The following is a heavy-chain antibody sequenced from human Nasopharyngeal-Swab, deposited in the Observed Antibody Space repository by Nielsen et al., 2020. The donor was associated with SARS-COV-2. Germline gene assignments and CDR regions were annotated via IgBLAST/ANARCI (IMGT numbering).Heavy chain of an antibody. CDR3: ARDGWNYDFWSGRPFDL. CDR2: ILYDGSNT. D-gene: IGHD3-3*01. J-gene: IGHJ2*01. Sequence: SLKISCAAAGCAFSSYCMHWVRQAPGEGREWVAVILYDGSNTYYADSVKGRFTISRDNSKNKLYLQMNSLIAEDTAVYYCARDGWNYDFWSGRPFDLWGRGTLVTVSS. V-gene: IGHV3-33*01. CDR1: GCAFSSYC.